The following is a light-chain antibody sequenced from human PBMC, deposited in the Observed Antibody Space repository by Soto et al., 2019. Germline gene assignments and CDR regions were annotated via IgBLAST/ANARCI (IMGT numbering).Light chain of an antibody. CDR3: QQYGSSFT. CDR2: AAS. CDR1: QSVSSSY. V-gene: IGKV3-20*01. Sequence: EIVLTQSPGTLSLSPGERATLSCRASQSVSSSYLAWYRQKPGQAPRLLIYAASSRATGTPDRFSGSGSGTDFSLTISSLEPEDFAVYYCQQYGSSFTFGPGTKVDIK. J-gene: IGKJ3*01.